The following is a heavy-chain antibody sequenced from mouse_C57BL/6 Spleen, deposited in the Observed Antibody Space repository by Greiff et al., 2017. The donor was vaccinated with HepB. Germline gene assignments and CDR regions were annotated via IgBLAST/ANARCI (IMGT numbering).Heavy chain of an antibody. Sequence: EVKLLESGGGLVKPGGSLKLSCAASGFTFSDYGMHWVRQAPEKGLEWVAYISSGSSTIYYADTVKGRFTISRDNAKNTLFLQMTSLRSEDTAMYYCARPYSNYGNYFDYWGQGTTLTVSS. V-gene: IGHV5-17*01. D-gene: IGHD2-5*01. CDR3: ARPYSNYGNYFDY. CDR2: ISSGSSTI. J-gene: IGHJ2*01. CDR1: GFTFSDYG.